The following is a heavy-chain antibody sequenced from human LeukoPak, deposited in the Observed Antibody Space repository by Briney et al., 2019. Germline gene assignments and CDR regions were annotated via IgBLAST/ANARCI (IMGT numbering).Heavy chain of an antibody. CDR1: GFTFSSYA. V-gene: IGHV3-23*01. CDR2: ISDSGAGT. D-gene: IGHD2-15*01. CDR3: AKGRTGSCYSSSGY. J-gene: IGHJ4*02. Sequence: GGSLRLSCAASGFTFSSYAMSWLRQAPGKGLEWVSSISDSGAGTYYADSVKGRFSISRDNSKNMMYLQMNSLRAEDAAVYYCAKGRTGSCYSSSGYWGQGSLVTVSS.